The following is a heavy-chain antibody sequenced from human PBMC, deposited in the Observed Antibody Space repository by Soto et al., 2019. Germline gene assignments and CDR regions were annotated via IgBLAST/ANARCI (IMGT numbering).Heavy chain of an antibody. Sequence: EVQLLESGGGLVQPGGSLRLSCAASGFTFSSYAMSWVRQAPGKGLEWVSAISGSGGSTYYADSVKGRFTISRDNSKNTLYLQRNSLRAEDTAVYYCAKDGCSSTSCSRGGGGMDVWGQGTTVTVSS. CDR3: AKDGCSSTSCSRGGGGMDV. D-gene: IGHD2-2*01. CDR1: GFTFSSYA. J-gene: IGHJ6*02. CDR2: ISGSGGST. V-gene: IGHV3-23*01.